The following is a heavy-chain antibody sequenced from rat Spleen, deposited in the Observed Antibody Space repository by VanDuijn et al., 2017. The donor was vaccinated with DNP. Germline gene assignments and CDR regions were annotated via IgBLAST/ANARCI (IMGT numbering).Heavy chain of an antibody. D-gene: IGHD1-12*01. CDR3: ARHRTIMPYYYSMDA. J-gene: IGHJ2*01. CDR2: IRSDGSTT. V-gene: IGHV5-29*01. CDR1: GFTFTNFD. Sequence: EVQLVESGGGLVQPGRSLKLSCAASGFTFTNFDMAWVRQAPTTGLEWVATIRSDGSTTYYRDSVKGRFTISRDNAQSTLYLQMDSLRSEDTATYYCARHRTIMPYYYSMDAWGQGVMVTVSS.